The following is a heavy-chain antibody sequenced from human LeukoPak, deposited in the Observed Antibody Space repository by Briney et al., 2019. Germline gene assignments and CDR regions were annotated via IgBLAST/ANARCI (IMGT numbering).Heavy chain of an antibody. CDR1: GFTFSSYS. Sequence: PGGSLRLSCAASGFTFSSYSMNWVRQSPGKGLEWVSSISSSSSYKYYADSVKGRFTISRDNAKNSLYLQMNSLRAEETAVYYCAREDERYYYYYGMYGWGQGTTVTVSS. CDR3: AREDERYYYYYGMYG. V-gene: IGHV3-21*01. CDR2: ISSSSSYK. D-gene: IGHD5-24*01. J-gene: IGHJ6*02.